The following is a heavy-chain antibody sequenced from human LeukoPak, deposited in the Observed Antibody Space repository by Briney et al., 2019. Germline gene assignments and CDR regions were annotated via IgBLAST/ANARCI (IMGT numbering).Heavy chain of an antibody. Sequence: ASVKVSCKASGYTFTSYYMHWVRQAPGQGLEWMGIINPSGGSTSYAQKFQGRVTITTDTSTSTVYMELSRLRSEDTAVHYCAKGDCSGASCYLFAWGQGTLVTVSS. CDR1: GYTFTSYY. CDR2: INPSGGST. D-gene: IGHD2-15*01. J-gene: IGHJ5*02. V-gene: IGHV1-46*01. CDR3: AKGDCSGASCYLFA.